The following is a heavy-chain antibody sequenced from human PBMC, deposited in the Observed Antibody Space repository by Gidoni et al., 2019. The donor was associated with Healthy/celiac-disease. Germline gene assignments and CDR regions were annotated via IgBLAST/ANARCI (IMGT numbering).Heavy chain of an antibody. D-gene: IGHD2-15*01. Sequence: EVQLVESGGGLVKPGGSLRLSCAASGFTFSNAWMSWVRQAPGKGLEWVGRIKSKTDGGTTDYAAPVKGRFTISRDDSKNTLYLQMNSLKTEDTAVYYCTTRVVYCSGGSCDYYYGMDVWGQGTTVTVSS. J-gene: IGHJ6*02. CDR3: TTRVVYCSGGSCDYYYGMDV. V-gene: IGHV3-15*01. CDR2: IKSKTDGGTT. CDR1: GFTFSNAW.